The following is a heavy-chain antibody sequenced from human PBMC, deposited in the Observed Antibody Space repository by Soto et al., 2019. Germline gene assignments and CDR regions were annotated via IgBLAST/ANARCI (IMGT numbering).Heavy chain of an antibody. CDR1: GFTFNTYS. CDR2: ISSGSSTI. V-gene: IGHV3-48*01. J-gene: IGHJ6*03. Sequence: GGSLRLSCAASGFTFNTYSMNWVRQAPGKGLECISYISSGSSTIYYADSVKGRFTISRDNAKNSLFLQMNSLRAEDTAVYYCARGIGSSSDGYYYMDVWGKGTTVTVSS. D-gene: IGHD6-6*01. CDR3: ARGIGSSSDGYYYMDV.